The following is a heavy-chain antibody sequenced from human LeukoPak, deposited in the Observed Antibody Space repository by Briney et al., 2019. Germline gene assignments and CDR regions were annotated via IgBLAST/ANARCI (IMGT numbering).Heavy chain of an antibody. V-gene: IGHV4-59*11. D-gene: IGHD5-24*01. CDR3: ARISSETHYDY. CDR1: GGSITSHY. J-gene: IGHJ4*02. CDR2: ISYTGGT. Sequence: PSETLSLTCTVSGGSITSHYWSWIRQPPGKGLEWIGYISYTGGTNYNPSLRSRLTMSVDTSKDQISLKLSSVTAADTAVYYCARISSETHYDYWGRGTLVTVSS.